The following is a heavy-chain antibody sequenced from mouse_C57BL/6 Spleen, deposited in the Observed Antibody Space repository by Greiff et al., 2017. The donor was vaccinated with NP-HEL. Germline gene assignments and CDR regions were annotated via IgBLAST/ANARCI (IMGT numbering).Heavy chain of an antibody. CDR2: INPNNGGT. CDR3: ARRGWLLRYAMDY. CDR1: GYTFTDYY. Sequence: EVQLQQSGPELVKPGASVKISCKASGYTFTDYYMNWVKQSHGKSLEWIGDINPNNGGTSYNQKFKGKATLTVDKSSSTAYMELRSLTSEDSAVYYCARRGWLLRYAMDYWGQGTSVTVSS. J-gene: IGHJ4*01. V-gene: IGHV1-26*01. D-gene: IGHD2-3*01.